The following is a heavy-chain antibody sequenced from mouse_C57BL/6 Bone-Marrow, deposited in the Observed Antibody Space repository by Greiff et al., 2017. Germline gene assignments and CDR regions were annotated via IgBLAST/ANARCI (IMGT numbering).Heavy chain of an antibody. V-gene: IGHV1-50*01. CDR3: ARGGNSLDY. CDR2: IDPSDSYT. D-gene: IGHD2-1*01. Sequence: QVQLQQSGAELVKPGASVKLSCKASGYTFTSYWMQWVKQRPGQGLEWIGEIDPSDSYTNYNQKFKGKATLTVDTSSSTAYMQLSSLTSEDSAVYYCARGGNSLDYWGQGTTLTVSS. J-gene: IGHJ2*01. CDR1: GYTFTSYW.